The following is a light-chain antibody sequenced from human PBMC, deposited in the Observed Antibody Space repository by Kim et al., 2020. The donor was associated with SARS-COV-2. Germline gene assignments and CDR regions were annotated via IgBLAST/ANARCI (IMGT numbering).Light chain of an antibody. Sequence: TLSASVGDRVTITCRASQSVDTWVAWYQQKPGKAPKLLIFDASSLESGVPLRFSGSGSGTEFSLTISSLQPDDFATYYCQQYESKRTFGQGTKVEVK. CDR2: DAS. CDR3: QQYESKRT. V-gene: IGKV1-5*01. J-gene: IGKJ1*01. CDR1: QSVDTW.